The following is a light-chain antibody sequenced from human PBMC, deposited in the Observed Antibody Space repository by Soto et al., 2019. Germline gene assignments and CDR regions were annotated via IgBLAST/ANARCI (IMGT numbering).Light chain of an antibody. CDR3: QSFDISNVV. Sequence: NFMLTQPHSVSESPGKTATISCTRSSGSIASNYVQWYQQRPGSAPTPVIYEDSQRPSGVPDRFSGSIDSSSNSASLTISRLKTEDEADYYCQSFDISNVVFGGGTKLTVL. V-gene: IGLV6-57*04. CDR2: EDS. J-gene: IGLJ2*01. CDR1: SGSIASNY.